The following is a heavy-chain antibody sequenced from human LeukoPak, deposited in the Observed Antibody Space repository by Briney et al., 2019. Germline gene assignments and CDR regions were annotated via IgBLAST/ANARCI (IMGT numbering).Heavy chain of an antibody. V-gene: IGHV4-34*01. D-gene: IGHD6-13*01. J-gene: IGHJ4*02. CDR2: INHSGST. CDR3: VGSSWYEYYFDY. Sequence: PSETLSLTCAVYGGSFSGYYWSWIRQPPGKGLEWIGEINHSGSTNYNPSLKSRVTISVDTSKNQFSLKLSSVTAADTAVYHCVGSSWYEYYFDYWGQGTLVTVSS. CDR1: GGSFSGYY.